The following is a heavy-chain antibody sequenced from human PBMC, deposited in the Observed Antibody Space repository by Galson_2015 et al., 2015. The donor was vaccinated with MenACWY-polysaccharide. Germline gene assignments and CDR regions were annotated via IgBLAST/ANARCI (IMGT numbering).Heavy chain of an antibody. D-gene: IGHD2-15*01. Sequence: ETLFLTCNVSGGSINSSTYYWAWIRQSPGKGLEWIGTIYYSGSTYYNASLKSRVSIFVDTSKNHLSLSLSSVTATDTALYYCARQGGGGRAFDIWGQGTMVIVSS. V-gene: IGHV4-39*01. CDR2: IYYSGST. CDR1: GGSINSSTYY. CDR3: ARQGGGGRAFDI. J-gene: IGHJ3*02.